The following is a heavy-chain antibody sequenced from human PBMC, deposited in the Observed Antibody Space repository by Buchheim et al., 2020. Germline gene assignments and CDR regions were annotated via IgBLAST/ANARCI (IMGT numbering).Heavy chain of an antibody. CDR3: VRGSGYCSSTRCYLFDY. V-gene: IGHV5-51*01. CDR1: GYSFTDYW. J-gene: IGHJ4*02. D-gene: IGHD2-2*01. Sequence: EVQLVQSGAEVKKSGESLKISCKGSGYSFTDYWIGWVRQMPGKGLEWMGMIYPRDSDTRYSPSFQGQVTISADKSISRAYLQWSSLKASDTAMYYCVRGSGYCSSTRCYLFDYWGQGTL. CDR2: IYPRDSDT.